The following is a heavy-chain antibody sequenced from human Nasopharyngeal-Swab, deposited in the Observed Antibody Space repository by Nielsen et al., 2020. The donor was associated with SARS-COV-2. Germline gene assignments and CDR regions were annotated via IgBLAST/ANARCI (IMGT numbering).Heavy chain of an antibody. CDR3: TTDFYFDY. CDR1: GFIFSASA. CDR2: IGDKDHNYAT. V-gene: IGHV3-73*01. Sequence: GESLKISCAASGFIFSASAIHWVRHASGKGLEWFGRIGDKDHNYATTYGASVQGRFTISRDDSKNTAFLQMDSLKTEDTALYYCTTDFYFDYWGQGTLVTVSS. J-gene: IGHJ4*02.